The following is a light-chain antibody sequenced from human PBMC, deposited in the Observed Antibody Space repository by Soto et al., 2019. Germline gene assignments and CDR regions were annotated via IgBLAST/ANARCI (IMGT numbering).Light chain of an antibody. CDR2: DVN. CDR3: SLYSSNGSLI. J-gene: IGLJ1*01. Sequence: QSVLTQPPSVSGSPGQSVTISCTATTTDIYNYDSVSWYQQAPGTAPKLIIYDVNNRPSGAPDRFSGSTSGNTASLTISGLQAEDETDYFCSLYSSNGSLIFGPGTKVTVL. CDR1: TTDIYNYDS. V-gene: IGLV2-18*01.